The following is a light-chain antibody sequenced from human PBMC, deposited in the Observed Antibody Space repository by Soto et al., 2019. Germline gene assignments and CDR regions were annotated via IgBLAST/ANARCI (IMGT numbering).Light chain of an antibody. V-gene: IGKV3-20*01. CDR1: QRVSSSY. CDR2: GAS. CDR3: QQYGSSPFT. Sequence: EIVLTQSPGTLSLSPGERATLSCRASQRVSSSYLAWYQQKPGQAPRLLIYGASSRATGIPDRFSGSGSGTDFSLTISRLEPEDFEVYYCQQYGSSPFTFGQGTRLEIK. J-gene: IGKJ5*01.